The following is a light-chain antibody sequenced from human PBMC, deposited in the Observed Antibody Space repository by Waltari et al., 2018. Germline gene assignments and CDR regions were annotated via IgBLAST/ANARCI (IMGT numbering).Light chain of an antibody. V-gene: IGKV3D-20*01. CDR3: QQYGDSPRT. CDR2: DAS. CDR1: QSVSSDF. Sequence: EIVLTQSPATLSLSPGDRATLSCGASQSVSSDFLAWYQHKPGLAPRLLIYDASTRATGIPDRFSGSGSGREFTLSISRLEPEDFAVYYCQQYGDSPRTFGQGTKVEIK. J-gene: IGKJ1*01.